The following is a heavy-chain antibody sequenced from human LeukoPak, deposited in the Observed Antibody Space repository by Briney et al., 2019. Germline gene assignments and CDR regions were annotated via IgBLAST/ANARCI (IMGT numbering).Heavy chain of an antibody. J-gene: IGHJ4*02. Sequence: GGSLRLSCAASGFTFSSYSMNWVRQAPGKGLEWVSSISTSSIYIYYADSVKGRFTISRNNPKNSLYLQMNSLRAEDTAVYYCARNRGDPSYFDYWGQGTLVSVSS. CDR1: GFTFSSYS. CDR3: ARNRGDPSYFDY. D-gene: IGHD4-17*01. V-gene: IGHV3-21*01. CDR2: ISTSSIYI.